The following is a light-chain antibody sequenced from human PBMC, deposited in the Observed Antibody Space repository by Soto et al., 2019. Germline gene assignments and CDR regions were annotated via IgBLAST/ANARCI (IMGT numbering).Light chain of an antibody. V-gene: IGKV1-17*01. CDR3: LQHDDYPRT. CDR2: AAS. Sequence: DIQMTQSPSSLSASVGDRVTITCRASQGIGNDLGWYQQKPGKAPNRLIYAASILQSGVPSRFSGGGSGTQFTLTISSLQPEDVATYYCLQHDDYPRTFGQGTKVEVK. CDR1: QGIGND. J-gene: IGKJ1*01.